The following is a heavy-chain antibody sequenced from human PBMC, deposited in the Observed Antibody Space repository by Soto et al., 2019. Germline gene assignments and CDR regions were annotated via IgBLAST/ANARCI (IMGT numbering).Heavy chain of an antibody. D-gene: IGHD3-9*01. CDR1: GGSISSYY. J-gene: IGHJ4*02. Sequence: SETLSLTCTVSGGSISSYYWSWIRQPPGKGLEWIGYIYYSGSTNYNPSLKSRVTISVDTSKNQFSLKLSSVTAADTAVYYCARVLSYNDVLTGYPQATYYFDYWGQGTLVTVS. CDR2: IYYSGST. CDR3: ARVLSYNDVLTGYPQATYYFDY. V-gene: IGHV4-59*01.